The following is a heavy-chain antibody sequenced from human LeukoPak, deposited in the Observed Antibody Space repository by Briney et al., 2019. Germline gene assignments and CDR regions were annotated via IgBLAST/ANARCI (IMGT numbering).Heavy chain of an antibody. Sequence: SETLFLTCIVSGGSISSNNYYWGWIRQPRGKGLEWIGSVYYSGSTHYNPSLKSRVTISVDTSKNQFSLKLSSVTAADTAVYYCARHGSYYDSSGYFPFEDWGQGTPVTVSP. CDR1: GGSISSNNYY. J-gene: IGHJ4*02. CDR3: ARHGSYYDSSGYFPFED. CDR2: VYYSGST. V-gene: IGHV4-39*01. D-gene: IGHD3-22*01.